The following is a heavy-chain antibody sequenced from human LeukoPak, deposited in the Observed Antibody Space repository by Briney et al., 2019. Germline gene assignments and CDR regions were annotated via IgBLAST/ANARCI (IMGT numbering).Heavy chain of an antibody. CDR3: AKDGSSSGYPYYMDV. CDR2: ISGSGGST. D-gene: IGHD5-12*01. V-gene: IGHV3-23*01. J-gene: IGHJ6*03. Sequence: GGSLRLSCEVSGFTFSTYAMSWVRQAPGKGLEWVSVISGSGGSTYYADSVKGRFTISRDNSQNTLYLQMNSLRAEDTAVYYCAKDGSSSGYPYYMDVWGKGTTVTVSS. CDR1: GFTFSTYA.